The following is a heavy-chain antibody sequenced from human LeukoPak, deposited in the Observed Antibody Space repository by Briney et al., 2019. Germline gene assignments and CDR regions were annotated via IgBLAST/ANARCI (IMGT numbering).Heavy chain of an antibody. Sequence: GGSLRLSCAASGFTFRGSAMHWVRQASGKGLEWVGRIRSKANSYATAYAASVKGRFTISRDDSKNTAYLQMNSLRAEDTAVYYCARETLGCGGDCLDFWGQGTRVTVSS. CDR1: GFTFRGSA. CDR3: ARETLGCGGDCLDF. V-gene: IGHV3-73*01. J-gene: IGHJ4*02. D-gene: IGHD2-21*01. CDR2: IRSKANSYAT.